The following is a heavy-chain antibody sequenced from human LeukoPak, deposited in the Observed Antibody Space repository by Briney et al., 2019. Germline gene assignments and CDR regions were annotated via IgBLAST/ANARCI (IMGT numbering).Heavy chain of an antibody. CDR1: GFTFSAYD. Sequence: GGSLRLSCTASGFTFSAYDMHWVRQVTGKGLEWVSGIDTAGGTYYPDSVKGRFTISRDNSKNTLHLQMNSLRAEDTAVYYCARSAGDGMDVWGLGTTVTVSS. V-gene: IGHV3-13*01. CDR3: ARSAGDGMDV. CDR2: IDTAGGT. J-gene: IGHJ6*02. D-gene: IGHD3-10*01.